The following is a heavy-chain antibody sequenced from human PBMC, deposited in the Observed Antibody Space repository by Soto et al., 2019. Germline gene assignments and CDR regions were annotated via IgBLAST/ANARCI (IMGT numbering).Heavy chain of an antibody. V-gene: IGHV4-34*01. CDR2: INHSGST. J-gene: IGHJ6*03. Sequence: SETLSLTCAVYGGSFSGYYWSWIRQPPGKGLEWIGEINHSGSTNYNPSLKSRVTISVDTSKNQFSLKLSSVTAADTAVYYCARAYCSGGSCYSGYYYMDVWGKGTTVTVSS. CDR1: GGSFSGYY. D-gene: IGHD2-15*01. CDR3: ARAYCSGGSCYSGYYYMDV.